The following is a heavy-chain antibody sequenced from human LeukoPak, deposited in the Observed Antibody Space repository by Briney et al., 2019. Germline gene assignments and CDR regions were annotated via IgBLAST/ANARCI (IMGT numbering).Heavy chain of an antibody. V-gene: IGHV3-64*01. J-gene: IGHJ4*02. CDR3: ARDREEATDY. D-gene: IGHD1-26*01. CDR1: GFTFSSYA. Sequence: PGGSLRLSCAASGFTFSSYAMHWVRQAPGKGLEYVSAISSNGGSTYYANSVKGRFTISRDNSKNTLYLQMGSLRAEDMAVYYCARDREEATDYWGQGTLVTVSS. CDR2: ISSNGGST.